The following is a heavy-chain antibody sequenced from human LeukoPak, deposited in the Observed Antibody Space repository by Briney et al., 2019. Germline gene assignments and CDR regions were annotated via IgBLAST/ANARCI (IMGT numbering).Heavy chain of an antibody. V-gene: IGHV1-18*01. J-gene: IGHJ4*02. CDR2: SSAYNGNT. CDR1: GYTFTSYG. CDR3: QKAAYDILTGPDPFDY. D-gene: IGHD3-9*01. Sequence: ASVKVSRKASGYTFTSYGISWVRQAPGQRLKWMGWSSAYNGNTNYAQKLQGRVTMTTDTSTSTAYMELRSLRSDDTVVYYSQKAAYDILTGPDPFDYWGQGTLVTVSS.